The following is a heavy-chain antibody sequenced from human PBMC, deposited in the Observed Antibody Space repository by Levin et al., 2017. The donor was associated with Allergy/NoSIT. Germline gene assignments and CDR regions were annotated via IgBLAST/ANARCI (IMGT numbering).Heavy chain of an antibody. J-gene: IGHJ4*02. CDR3: ARDDKYDY. CDR1: GFTFSDYY. V-gene: IGHV3-11*05. Sequence: GESLKISCAASGFTFSDYYMSWIRQAPGKGLEWVSYISSSSSYTNYADSVKGRFTISRDNAKNSLYLQMNSLRAEDTAVYYCARDDKYDYWGQGTLVTVSS. CDR2: ISSSSSYT.